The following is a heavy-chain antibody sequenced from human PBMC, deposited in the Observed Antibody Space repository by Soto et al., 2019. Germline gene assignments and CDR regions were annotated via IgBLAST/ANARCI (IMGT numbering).Heavy chain of an antibody. J-gene: IGHJ4*02. V-gene: IGHV3-11*06. Sequence: GGSLRLSCAASGFTSSDYYMSWIRQAPGKGLEWVSYISSSSSYTNYADSVKGRFTISRDNAKNSLYLQMNSLRAEDTAVYYCARYMVRGVIKVDYWGQGTLVTVSS. CDR1: GFTSSDYY. CDR2: ISSSSSYT. D-gene: IGHD3-10*01. CDR3: ARYMVRGVIKVDY.